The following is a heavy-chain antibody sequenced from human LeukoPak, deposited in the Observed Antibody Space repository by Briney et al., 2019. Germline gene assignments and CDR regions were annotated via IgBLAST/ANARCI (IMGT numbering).Heavy chain of an antibody. CDR2: INHSGST. CDR1: GGSFSGYY. D-gene: IGHD3-10*01. CDR3: ARHPRYYYGSGRAY. J-gene: IGHJ4*02. Sequence: SETLSLTCAVYGGSFSGYYWSWIRQPPGKGLEWIGEINHSGSTNYNPSLKSRVTISVDTSKNQFSLKLSSVTAADTAVYYCARHPRYYYGSGRAYWGQGTLVTVSS. V-gene: IGHV4-34*01.